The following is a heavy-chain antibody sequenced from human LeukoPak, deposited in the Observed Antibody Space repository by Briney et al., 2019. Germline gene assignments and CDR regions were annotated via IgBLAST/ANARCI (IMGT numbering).Heavy chain of an antibody. J-gene: IGHJ5*02. V-gene: IGHV1-2*02. CDR3: ARVSRSIAARRGNWFDP. Sequence: ASVKVSCKASGYTFTSYDINWVRQAPGQGLEWMGWINPNSGGTNYAQKFQGRVTMTRDTSISTAYMELSRLRSDDTAVYYCARVSRSIAARRGNWFDPWGQGTLVTVSS. CDR2: INPNSGGT. D-gene: IGHD6-6*01. CDR1: GYTFTSYD.